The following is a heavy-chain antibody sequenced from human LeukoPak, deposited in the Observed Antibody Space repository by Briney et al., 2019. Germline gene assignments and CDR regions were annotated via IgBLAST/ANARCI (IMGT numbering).Heavy chain of an antibody. J-gene: IGHJ6*03. V-gene: IGHV3-23*01. CDR2: ITGSGDRT. CDR3: ARETCTTCHTYSYNYYMDV. D-gene: IGHD1-14*01. Sequence: PGGSLRLSCAAFGFSFSNYGMNWVRQAPGKGLEWVSGITGSGDRTYYADSVKGRFTISRDNSKNTVYLQMNSLRGEDTAVYYCARETCTTCHTYSYNYYMDVWGKGTTVTVSS. CDR1: GFSFSNYG.